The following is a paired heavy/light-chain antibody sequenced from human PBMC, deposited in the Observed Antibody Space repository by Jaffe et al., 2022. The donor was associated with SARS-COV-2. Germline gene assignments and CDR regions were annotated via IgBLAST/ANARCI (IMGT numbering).Light chain of an antibody. V-gene: IGKV2-28*01. CDR1: QSLLHRNGYNY. Sequence: DIVMTQSPLSLPVTPGEPASISCRSSQSLLHRNGYNYLDWYLQKPGQSPQLLIYLGSNRASGVPDRFSGSGSGTDFTLKISRVEAEDVGVYYCMQALQTLYTFGQGTKLEIK. CDR3: MQALQTLYT. J-gene: IGKJ2*01. CDR2: LGS.
Heavy chain of an antibody. CDR2: ISFDGSNK. J-gene: IGHJ6*02. Sequence: QVQLVESGGGVVQPGRSLRLSCAASGFTFSGYAMHWVRQAPGKGLEWVAVISFDGSNKHYADSVKGRFTISRDNSKNTLYLQMSSLRAEDTAVYYCARPFSGHYGDHFPPHYYYYYGMDVWGQGTTVTVSS. CDR1: GFTFSGYA. D-gene: IGHD4-17*01. V-gene: IGHV3-30-3*01. CDR3: ARPFSGHYGDHFPPHYYYYYGMDV.